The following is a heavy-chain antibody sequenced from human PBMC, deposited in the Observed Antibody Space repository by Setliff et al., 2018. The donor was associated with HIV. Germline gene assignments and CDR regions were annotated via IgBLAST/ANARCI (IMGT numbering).Heavy chain of an antibody. Sequence: GGSLRLSCAASGFTFFDYALNWVRQAPGKGLEWVSSISSSSSYIYYADSAKGRFTISRDNSKNALYLQMNSLRDEDTAVYYCAREGGSSGYCGYFDYWGQGTLVTVSS. CDR2: ISSSSSYI. CDR3: AREGGSSGYCGYFDY. V-gene: IGHV3-21*01. D-gene: IGHD3-22*01. J-gene: IGHJ4*02. CDR1: GFTFFDYA.